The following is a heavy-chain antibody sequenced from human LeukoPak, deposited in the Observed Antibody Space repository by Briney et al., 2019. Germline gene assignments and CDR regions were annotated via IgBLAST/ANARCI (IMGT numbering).Heavy chain of an antibody. CDR3: AREGSPYNSGWPIDH. J-gene: IGHJ4*02. Sequence: PGRSLRLSCAASGFTFSNYGVHWVRQAPGKGLEWVAVIWFDGSKTYYEDSVKGRFTVSRDNSKNTAYLQMNSPRADDTAIYYCAREGSPYNSGWPIDHRGQGTLVIVSS. V-gene: IGHV3-33*01. CDR1: GFTFSNYG. D-gene: IGHD6-19*01. CDR2: IWFDGSKT.